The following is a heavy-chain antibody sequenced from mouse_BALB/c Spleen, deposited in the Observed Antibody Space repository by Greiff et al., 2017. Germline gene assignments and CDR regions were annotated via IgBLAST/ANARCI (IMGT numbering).Heavy chain of an antibody. J-gene: IGHJ2*01. CDR3: ARKGPSYYFDY. V-gene: IGHV1-7*01. CDR2: INPSTGYT. Sequence: VMLVESGAELAKPGASVKMSCKASGYTFTSYWMHWVKQRPGQGLEWIGYINPSTGYTEYNQKFKDKATLTADKSSSTAYMQLSSLTSEDSAVYYCARKGPSYYFDYWGQGTTLTVSS. CDR1: GYTFTSYW.